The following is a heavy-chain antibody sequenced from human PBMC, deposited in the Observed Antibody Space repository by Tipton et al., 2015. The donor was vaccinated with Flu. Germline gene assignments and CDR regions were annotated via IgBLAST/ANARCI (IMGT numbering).Heavy chain of an antibody. CDR2: VYYSGSG. J-gene: IGHJ4*02. Sequence: TLSLTCTVSGASLSDYHWSWIRQPPGKGLEWIGYVYYSGSGNYNPSLESRITVSVDTSKNRLSLKLNSVTAADTAVYYCASAPYYQDSSGYYFRKYYFDSWGQGTLVTVSS. CDR1: GASLSDYH. V-gene: IGHV4-59*01. CDR3: ASAPYYQDSSGYYFRKYYFDS. D-gene: IGHD3-22*01.